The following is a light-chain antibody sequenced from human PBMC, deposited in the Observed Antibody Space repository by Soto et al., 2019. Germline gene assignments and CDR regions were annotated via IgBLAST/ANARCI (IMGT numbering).Light chain of an antibody. CDR2: ATS. Sequence: DIQMTHSPSTLSASVGDRVTITCRASQSISSWLALYQQKPWKAPNLLIYATSSLQSGVPSRFSGSGSGTEFTLTISSLQREDFAIYYCQQSYSSTWTFGQGTKVDIK. V-gene: IGKV1-39*01. CDR1: QSISSW. CDR3: QQSYSSTWT. J-gene: IGKJ1*01.